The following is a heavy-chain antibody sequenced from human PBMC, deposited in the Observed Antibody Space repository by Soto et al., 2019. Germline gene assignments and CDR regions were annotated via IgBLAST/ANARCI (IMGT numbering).Heavy chain of an antibody. Sequence: PGGSLRLSCAASGFTFSSYSMNWVRQAPGKGLEWVSYISSSSSTIYYADSVKGRFTISRDNAKNSLYLQMNSLRAEDTAVYYCARDLKKYYDILTGYFSPLGYWGQGTLVTVSS. D-gene: IGHD3-9*01. V-gene: IGHV3-48*01. CDR1: GFTFSSYS. J-gene: IGHJ4*02. CDR2: ISSSSSTI. CDR3: ARDLKKYYDILTGYFSPLGY.